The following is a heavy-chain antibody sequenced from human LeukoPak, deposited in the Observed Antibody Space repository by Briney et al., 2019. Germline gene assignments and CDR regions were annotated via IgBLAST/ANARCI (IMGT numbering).Heavy chain of an antibody. J-gene: IGHJ4*02. V-gene: IGHV3-23*01. CDR2: VGDSGVTT. CDR3: AKDWGYSGDPPVHFEH. CDR1: GFTFSSYW. Sequence: PGGSLRLSCAASGFTFSSYWMTWVRQAPGKGLEWVSAVGDSGVTTYYAGSVQGRFTVSRDNSKNIVYLQMNGLRVEDTAIYYCAKDWGYSGDPPVHFEHWGQGALVTVSS. D-gene: IGHD2-21*02.